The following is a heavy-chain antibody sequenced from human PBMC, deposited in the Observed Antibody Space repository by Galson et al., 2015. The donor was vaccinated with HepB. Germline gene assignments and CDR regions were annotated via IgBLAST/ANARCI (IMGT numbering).Heavy chain of an antibody. Sequence: LRLSCAASGFTFSHYGIHWVRQAPGKGLEWVAAILYDGSHKFYADSVKGRFTISRDNSKNTLYLQMNSLRAEDTALYYCAKAADTRVGTNVYFDYWGQGTLVTVSS. CDR1: GFTFSHYG. D-gene: IGHD1-26*01. V-gene: IGHV3-30*18. CDR3: AKAADTRVGTNVYFDY. J-gene: IGHJ4*02. CDR2: ILYDGSHK.